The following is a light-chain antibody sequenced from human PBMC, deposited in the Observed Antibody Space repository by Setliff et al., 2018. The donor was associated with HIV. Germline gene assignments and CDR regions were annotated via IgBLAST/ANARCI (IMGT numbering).Light chain of an antibody. J-gene: IGLJ2*01. CDR2: EVN. V-gene: IGLV2-14*01. CDR1: RSDIGAYSY. Sequence: QSALTQPASVSGSPGQSITISCTGSRSDIGAYSYVSWYQHHPGKVPKLIISEVNKRPSGVSARFSGSRTGHPASLTISGLQAEDESDYYCSSATTSSTLVVGGGTKVTVL. CDR3: SSATTSSTLV.